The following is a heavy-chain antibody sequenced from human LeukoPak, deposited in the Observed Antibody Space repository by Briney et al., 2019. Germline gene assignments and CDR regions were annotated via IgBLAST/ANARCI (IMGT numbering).Heavy chain of an antibody. D-gene: IGHD3-16*02. CDR3: AKTGSYRFYYYYMDV. Sequence: GGSLRLSCAASGFTFSSYGMSWVRQAPGKGLEWVSAISGSGGSTYYADSVKGRFTISRDNSKNTLYLQMNSLRAEDTAVYYCAKTGSYRFYYYYMDVWGKGTTVTISS. CDR2: ISGSGGST. V-gene: IGHV3-23*01. CDR1: GFTFSSYG. J-gene: IGHJ6*03.